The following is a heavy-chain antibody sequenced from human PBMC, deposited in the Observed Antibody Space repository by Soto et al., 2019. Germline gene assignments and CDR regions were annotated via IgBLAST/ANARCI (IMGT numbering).Heavy chain of an antibody. D-gene: IGHD2-15*01. CDR3: ARELLG. CDR2: ISYDGSNK. CDR1: GFTFSSYA. Sequence: QVQLVESGGGVVQPGRSLRLSCAAAGFTFSSYAMHWVRQAPGKGLEWGAVISYDGSNKYYADSVKGRFTISRDNSKNTLYLQMNSLRAEDTAVYYCARELLGWGQGPLVTVSS. V-gene: IGHV3-30-3*01. J-gene: IGHJ1*01.